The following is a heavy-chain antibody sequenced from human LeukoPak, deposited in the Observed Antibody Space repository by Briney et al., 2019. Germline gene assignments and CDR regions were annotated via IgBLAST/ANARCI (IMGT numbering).Heavy chain of an antibody. CDR1: GFTFRSYW. J-gene: IGHJ4*01. CDR3: AGGIQFDY. V-gene: IGHV3-7*01. Sequence: RGGSLRLSCAASGFTFRSYWMSWVRQAPGRGVEWVANINQGGSVKYYVDSVKGRFTISRDDAKNSLYVQMNSLRDEDKPVYYCAGGIQFDYWGHGTLVTVSS. CDR2: INQGGSVK.